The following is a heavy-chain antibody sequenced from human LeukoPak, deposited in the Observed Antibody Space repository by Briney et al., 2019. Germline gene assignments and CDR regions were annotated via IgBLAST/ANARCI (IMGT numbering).Heavy chain of an antibody. Sequence: PGGSLRLSCAASGFTFSSYSMNWVRQAPGKGLEWVSYIGNIATTTHYADSVKGRFTISRDNAKNSLSLQMNNLRVEDTAVYYCARMEIVIEPAADSWFDPWGQGTLVTVAS. D-gene: IGHD2-2*03. CDR1: GFTFSSYS. V-gene: IGHV3-48*04. J-gene: IGHJ5*02. CDR3: ARMEIVIEPAADSWFDP. CDR2: IGNIATTT.